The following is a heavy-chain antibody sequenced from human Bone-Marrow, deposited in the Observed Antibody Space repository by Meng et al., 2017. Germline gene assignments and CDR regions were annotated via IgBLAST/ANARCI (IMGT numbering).Heavy chain of an antibody. CDR2: ISAYKGNT. D-gene: IGHD4-23*01. Sequence: LPVHRGSERKKLGAALTGSCKASGYSFTSNGISWVRQAPGQGRGWMGWISAYKGNTNYVQKFQGRVTMTTDTSTSTAYMELRSLRSDDTAVYYCARASTVVTRSSFDPWGQGTLVTVSS. CDR1: GYSFTSNG. J-gene: IGHJ5*02. V-gene: IGHV1-18*01. CDR3: ARASTVVTRSSFDP.